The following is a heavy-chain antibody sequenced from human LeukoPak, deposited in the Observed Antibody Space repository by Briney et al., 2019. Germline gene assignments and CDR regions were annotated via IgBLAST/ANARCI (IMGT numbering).Heavy chain of an antibody. Sequence: ASVKVSCKGYGYTFINHDIDWVRQAAGQGLEWMGWMNSNSGNTGYAQKFQGRVTFTRDTSISTAYMELYSLTSDDTAVYYCARGSGSRGRDWFDHWGQGTLVTVSS. CDR3: ARGSGSRGRDWFDH. D-gene: IGHD1-26*01. CDR2: MNSNSGNT. CDR1: GYTFINHD. V-gene: IGHV1-8*03. J-gene: IGHJ5*02.